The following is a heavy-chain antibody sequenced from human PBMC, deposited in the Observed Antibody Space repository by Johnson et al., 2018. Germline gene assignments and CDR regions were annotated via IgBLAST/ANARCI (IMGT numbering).Heavy chain of an antibody. CDR3: AKDDRPTLRPAAYFQH. CDR1: GFTFSTYA. J-gene: IGHJ1*01. Sequence: QVQLVQSGGGVVQPGRSLRLSCAASGFTFSTYAMHWVRQAPGKGLEWVSVISYDESNNDYADSVKGPFTISRDNSKNTLYLAMNSLRVEDTAVYYCAKDDRPTLRPAAYFQHWGQGTLVTVSA. D-gene: IGHD2-15*01. V-gene: IGHV3-30*18. CDR2: ISYDESNN.